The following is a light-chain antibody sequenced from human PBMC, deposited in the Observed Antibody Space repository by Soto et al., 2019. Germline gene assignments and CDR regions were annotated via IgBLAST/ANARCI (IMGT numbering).Light chain of an antibody. Sequence: QSALTQPASVSGSPGQSITISCTGTSSDIGNYDFVSWYQQVPGTAPKAMIYEVSSRPSGVSNRFSGSKSGNSASLSISGLQPEDEASYFCGSYTSATTWVFGGGTQLTVL. CDR1: SSDIGNYDF. J-gene: IGLJ3*02. V-gene: IGLV2-14*01. CDR3: GSYTSATTWV. CDR2: EVS.